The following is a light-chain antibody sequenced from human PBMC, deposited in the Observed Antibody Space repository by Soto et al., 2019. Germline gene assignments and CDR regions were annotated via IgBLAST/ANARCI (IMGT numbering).Light chain of an antibody. CDR2: DAS. Sequence: EIVLTQSPATLSLSPGERATLSCRASQSVSSYLAWYQQNPGQAPRLLIYDASNRAAGIPARFSGRGSGTDFTLTISSLEPADFALYYCQQRSNWPPITFGGGTKVEIK. V-gene: IGKV3-11*01. J-gene: IGKJ4*01. CDR1: QSVSSY. CDR3: QQRSNWPPIT.